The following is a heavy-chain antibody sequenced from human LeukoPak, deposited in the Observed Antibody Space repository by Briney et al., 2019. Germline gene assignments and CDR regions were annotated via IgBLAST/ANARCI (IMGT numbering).Heavy chain of an antibody. V-gene: IGHV4-34*01. D-gene: IGHD3-22*01. CDR3: ARGREYYDSSGYFDY. J-gene: IGHJ4*02. CDR2: INHSGST. CDR1: GGSFSGYY. Sequence: SETLSLTCAVYGGSFSGYYWSWIRQPPGKGLEWIGEINHSGSTNYNPSLKSRVTISVDTSKNQFSLKLSSVTAADTAMYYCARGREYYDSSGYFDYWGQGTLVTVSS.